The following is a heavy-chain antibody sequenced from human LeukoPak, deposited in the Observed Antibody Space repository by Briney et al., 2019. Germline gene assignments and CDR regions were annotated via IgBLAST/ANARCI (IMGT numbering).Heavy chain of an antibody. V-gene: IGHV3-48*02. D-gene: IGHD2-21*01. J-gene: IGHJ6*02. Sequence: GGSLRLSCAASGFTFSSYSMIWVRQAPGKGLEWVSYISSSSTTIHYADSVKGRFTISRDNAKNSLYLQMDSLRDEDTAVYYCARPNCGGTYGMDVWGQGTTVAVSS. CDR1: GFTFSSYS. CDR2: ISSSSTTI. CDR3: ARPNCGGTYGMDV.